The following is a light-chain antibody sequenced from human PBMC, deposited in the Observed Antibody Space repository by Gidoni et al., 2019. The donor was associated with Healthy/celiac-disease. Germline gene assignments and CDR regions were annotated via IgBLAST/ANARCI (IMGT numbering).Light chain of an antibody. J-gene: IGKJ3*01. CDR3: QQYGSSPFT. CDR2: VAS. V-gene: IGKV3-20*01. Sequence: EIGLTQSPGTLSLSPGERATLSCRASQRVISSYLAWYQQKTGQAPRLHIYVASSRAAGIPDRFSGSGSATDFTLIISRLDPEYFTVYYCQQYGSSPFTFGPETKVDIK. CDR1: QRVISSY.